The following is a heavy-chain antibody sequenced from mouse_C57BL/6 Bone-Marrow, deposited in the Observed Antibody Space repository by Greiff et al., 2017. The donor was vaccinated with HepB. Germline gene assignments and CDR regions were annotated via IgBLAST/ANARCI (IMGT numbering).Heavy chain of an antibody. D-gene: IGHD1-1*01. CDR3: AIITTVVATVVRNAMDY. V-gene: IGHV1-18*01. J-gene: IGHJ4*01. CDR1: GYTFTDYN. CDR2: INPNNGGT. Sequence: VQLQQSGPELVKPGASVKIPCKASGYTFTDYNMDWVKQSHGKSLEWIGDINPNNGGTIYNQKFKGKATLTVDKSSSTAYMELRSLTSEDTAVYYCAIITTVVATVVRNAMDYWGQGTSVTVSS.